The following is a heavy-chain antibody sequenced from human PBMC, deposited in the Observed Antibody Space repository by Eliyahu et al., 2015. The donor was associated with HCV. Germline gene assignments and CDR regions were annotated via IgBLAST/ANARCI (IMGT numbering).Heavy chain of an antibody. CDR2: VSHGGST. D-gene: IGHD6-6*01. J-gene: IGHJ5*02. V-gene: IGHV4-34*01. CDR3: VWGLADRPGET. Sequence: QVQLQQWGTGLLRPSETLSLTCAVYGGSFSGYYWSWTRQPPGKGLEWIGEVSHGGSTNYNPSLRSRVIMSEDASKSQFSLKLYSMTAADTAVYYCVWGLADRPGETWGQGTLVTASS. CDR1: GGSFSGYY.